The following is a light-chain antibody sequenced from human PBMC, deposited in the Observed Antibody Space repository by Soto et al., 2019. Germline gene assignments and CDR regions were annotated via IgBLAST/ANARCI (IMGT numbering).Light chain of an antibody. CDR2: AAS. V-gene: IGKV1-8*01. J-gene: IGKJ4*01. CDR3: QHSYSTPPT. Sequence: AIRMTQSPSSFSASTGDRVTITCRASQGISSYLAWYQQKPGKAPKLLIYAASTLQSGVPSRFRGSGSGTDFTLTISSLQPEDFATYYCQHSYSTPPTFGGGTKVDIK. CDR1: QGISSY.